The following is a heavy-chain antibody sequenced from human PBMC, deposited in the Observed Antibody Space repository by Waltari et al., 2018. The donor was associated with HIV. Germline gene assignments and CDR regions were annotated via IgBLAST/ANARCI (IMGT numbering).Heavy chain of an antibody. D-gene: IGHD4-4*01. CDR1: GFRFGGFA. CDR3: TRSSKLDY. Sequence: EVQLVEFGGGLVQPGRCLRLTCTGFGFRFGGFAISWFRRAPGTGLEWVGLIRSRIYGGATEYAASAKGRFTISRDDLKSVAYLQMNSLKTEDTAVYYCTRSSKLDYWGQGTLVTVSS. V-gene: IGHV3-49*03. CDR2: IRSRIYGGAT. J-gene: IGHJ4*02.